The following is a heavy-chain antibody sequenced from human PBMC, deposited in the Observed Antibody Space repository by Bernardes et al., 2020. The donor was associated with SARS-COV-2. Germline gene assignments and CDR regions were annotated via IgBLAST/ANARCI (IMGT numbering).Heavy chain of an antibody. V-gene: IGHV1-24*01. J-gene: IGHJ3*02. Sequence: SVKVSCKISGYSLTEFSMHWVRQAPGKGLEWLGGFDPDHRKTIYAQKFQGRVTMTEDTSTDTAYMELRNLRSEDTAVYYCATDDPAGAVFGVVIYALHIWGQGTMVTVSS. D-gene: IGHD3-3*01. CDR2: FDPDHRKT. CDR1: GYSLTEFS. CDR3: ATDDPAGAVFGVVIYALHI.